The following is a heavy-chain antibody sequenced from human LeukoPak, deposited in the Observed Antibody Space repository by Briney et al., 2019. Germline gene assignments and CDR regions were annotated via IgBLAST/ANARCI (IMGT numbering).Heavy chain of an antibody. CDR3: TRLQIAVAGPNWFDP. V-gene: IGHV3-7*01. CDR2: IKQDGSVQ. Sequence: GGSLRLSCAASKFTFSSYWMSWVRQAPGKGLEWVANIKQDGSVQLYMDSLKGRFSVSRDNAKNSLYLQMNGLRVEDTAVYYCTRLQIAVAGPNWFDPWGQGTLVTVSS. D-gene: IGHD6-19*01. J-gene: IGHJ5*02. CDR1: KFTFSSYW.